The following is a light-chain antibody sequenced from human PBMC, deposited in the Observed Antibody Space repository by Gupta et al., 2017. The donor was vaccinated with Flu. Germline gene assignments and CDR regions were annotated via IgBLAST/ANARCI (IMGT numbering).Light chain of an antibody. CDR3: QHRYSTPET. Sequence: DIQMTQSPSSLSASVGDRVTITCRASQSISSYLNWYQQKPGKAPKLLIYAASRVQSGVPSRFSGSGSGTDFTLTISRRQPEDFATYYCQHRYSTPETFGQGTKVEIK. CDR2: AAS. CDR1: QSISSY. J-gene: IGKJ1*01. V-gene: IGKV1-39*01.